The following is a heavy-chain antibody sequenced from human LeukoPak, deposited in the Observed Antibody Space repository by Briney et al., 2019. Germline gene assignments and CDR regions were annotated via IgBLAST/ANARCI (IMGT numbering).Heavy chain of an antibody. CDR1: GNSISSGYY. Sequence: PSETLSLTCAVSGNSISSGYYWGWIRQPPGKGLEWIGTIYHSGSTYYNPSLKSRVTISVNTSKNQFSLKLNSVTAADTAVYYCARVGGVAGTSYYFDYWGQGTLVTVSS. D-gene: IGHD6-19*01. J-gene: IGHJ4*02. CDR2: IYHSGST. CDR3: ARVGGVAGTSYYFDY. V-gene: IGHV4-38-2*01.